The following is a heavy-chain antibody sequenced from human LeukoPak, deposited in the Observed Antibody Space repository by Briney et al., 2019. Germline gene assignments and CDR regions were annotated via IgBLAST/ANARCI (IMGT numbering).Heavy chain of an antibody. D-gene: IGHD3-22*01. CDR1: GYSISSGYY. CDR3: ARDSVFYDSSGYYSYFDY. Sequence: SQTLSLTCTVSGYSISSGYYWGWIRQPPGKGLEWIGSIYHSGSTYYNPSLKSRVTISVDTSKNQFSLKLSSVTAADTAVYYCARDSVFYDSSGYYSYFDYWGQGTLVTVSS. CDR2: IYHSGST. V-gene: IGHV4-38-2*02. J-gene: IGHJ4*02.